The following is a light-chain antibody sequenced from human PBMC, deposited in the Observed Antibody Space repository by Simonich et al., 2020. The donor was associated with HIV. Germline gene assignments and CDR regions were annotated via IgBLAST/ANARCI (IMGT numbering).Light chain of an antibody. J-gene: IGKJ4*01. CDR3: QQYYSTPLT. CDR2: WAT. V-gene: IGKV4-1*01. Sequence: DIVMTQSPDSLAVSLGERATINCKSSQSVLYSSNNKNYLAWYQQKPGQHPKLLIYWATTRESGVPDRFSGSGSGTDFTLIISSLQAEDVAVDYCQQYYSTPLTFGGGTKVEIK. CDR1: QSVLYSSNNKNY.